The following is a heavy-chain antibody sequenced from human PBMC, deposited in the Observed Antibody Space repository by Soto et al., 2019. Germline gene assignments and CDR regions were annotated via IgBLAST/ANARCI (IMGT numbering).Heavy chain of an antibody. Sequence: QVQLQESGPGLVKPSQTLSLTCTVSGGSISSGDYYWNWIRQPPGKGLEWIGYIYYSGRTYFNPSLRSRVTISVDTSKNPFSLTLSSVTAADTAVYFCARGGFDEVTRHSNSDYWGQGALVTVSS. CDR2: IYYSGRT. V-gene: IGHV4-30-4*01. J-gene: IGHJ4*02. CDR1: GGSISSGDYY. D-gene: IGHD2-21*02. CDR3: ARGGFDEVTRHSNSDY.